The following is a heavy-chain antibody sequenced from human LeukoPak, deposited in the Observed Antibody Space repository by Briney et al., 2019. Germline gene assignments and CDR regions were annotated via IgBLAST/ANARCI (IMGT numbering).Heavy chain of an antibody. J-gene: IGHJ4*02. Sequence: GGSLRLSCAASGFTFSSYSMNWVRQAPGKWLEWVSSISSSSSYIYYADSVKGRFTISRDNAKNSLYLQMNSLRAEDTAVYYCARKLGQWLVRSAYFDYWGQGTLVTVSS. CDR3: ARKLGQWLVRSAYFDY. CDR2: ISSSSSYI. CDR1: GFTFSSYS. D-gene: IGHD6-19*01. V-gene: IGHV3-21*01.